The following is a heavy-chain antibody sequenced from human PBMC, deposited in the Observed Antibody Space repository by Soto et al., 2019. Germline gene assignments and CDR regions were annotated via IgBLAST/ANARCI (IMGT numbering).Heavy chain of an antibody. D-gene: IGHD3-16*02. Sequence: EVQRLESGGGLVQPGWSLRLSCAASGFTFSSYAMSWVRQAPGKGLEWGAAMNGSGGSRYYSDSVKGRFSISRDNSKNTLYLQMNSLRAEDTAVYYCAQDHDYIWGSYRPNDAFDIWGQGTMVTVSS. CDR3: AQDHDYIWGSYRPNDAFDI. CDR1: GFTFSSYA. J-gene: IGHJ3*02. CDR2: MNGSGGSR. V-gene: IGHV3-23*01.